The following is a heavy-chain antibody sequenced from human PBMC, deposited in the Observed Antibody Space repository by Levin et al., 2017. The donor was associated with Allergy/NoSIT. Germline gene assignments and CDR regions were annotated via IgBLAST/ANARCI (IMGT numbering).Heavy chain of an antibody. CDR3: ARVGSGSYYRGFDY. CDR2: IYSGGST. CDR1: GFTVSSNY. J-gene: IGHJ4*02. D-gene: IGHD3-10*01. Sequence: RAGGSLRLSCAASGFTVSSNYMSWVRQAPGKGLEWVSVIYSGGSTYYADSVKGRFTISRDNSKNTLYLQMNSLRAEDTAVYYCARVGSGSYYRGFDYWGQGTLVTVSS. V-gene: IGHV3-53*01.